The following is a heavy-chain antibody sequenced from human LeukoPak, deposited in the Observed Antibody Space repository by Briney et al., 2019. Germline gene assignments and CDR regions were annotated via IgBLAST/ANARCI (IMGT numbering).Heavy chain of an antibody. CDR3: ARVGGGRYETAVDY. CDR2: ISNEGRVQ. CDR1: GFTFSDYG. D-gene: IGHD3-16*01. Sequence: GGSLRLSCAASGFTFSDYGMHWVRQAPGKGLEWVTVISNEGRVQYADSVKGRFTISRDNSENTLSLQMNSLRAEDTAVYYCARVGGGRYETAVDYWGQGTLVTVSS. J-gene: IGHJ4*02. V-gene: IGHV3-30*03.